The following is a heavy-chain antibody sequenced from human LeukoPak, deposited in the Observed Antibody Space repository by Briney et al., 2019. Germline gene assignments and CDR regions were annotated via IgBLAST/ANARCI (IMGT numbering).Heavy chain of an antibody. CDR3: ARELARGSHAFDY. D-gene: IGHD1-26*01. CDR2: MSGSGRAT. V-gene: IGHV3-23*01. CDR1: GFNFRSYA. Sequence: GGSLRLSCAASGFNFRSYAMTWVRQAPRKGLEWVSAMSGSGRATYYADSVKGRFTISRDNSKNTLYLQMNSLRGEDTAVYYCARELARGSHAFDYWGQGTLVTVSS. J-gene: IGHJ4*02.